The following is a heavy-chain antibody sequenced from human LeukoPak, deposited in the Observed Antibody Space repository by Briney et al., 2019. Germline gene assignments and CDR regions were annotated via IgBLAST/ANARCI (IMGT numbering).Heavy chain of an antibody. CDR1: GFTFSSYG. CDR3: ARDRYRGSSWLFDY. Sequence: GGSLRPSCAASGFTFSSYGMHWVRQAPGKGLEWVAVISYDGSNKYYADSVKGRFTISRDNAKNSLYLQMNSLRADDTAVYYCARDRYRGSSWLFDYWGQGTLVTVSS. D-gene: IGHD6-13*01. V-gene: IGHV3-30*03. J-gene: IGHJ4*02. CDR2: ISYDGSNK.